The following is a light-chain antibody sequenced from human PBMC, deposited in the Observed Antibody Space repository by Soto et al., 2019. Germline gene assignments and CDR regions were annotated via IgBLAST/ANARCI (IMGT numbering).Light chain of an antibody. V-gene: IGLV2-23*01. CDR1: SSDAGNYNF. Sequence: QSVLTQPASVSGSPGQSITISCTGTSSDAGNYNFVSWYQQHPGKAPKVIIYEDSTRPSGVSNRFSGSKSGNTASLTISGLQAEDEADYYCCSYVGSSTSWVFGGGTKLTVL. J-gene: IGLJ3*02. CDR3: CSYVGSSTSWV. CDR2: EDS.